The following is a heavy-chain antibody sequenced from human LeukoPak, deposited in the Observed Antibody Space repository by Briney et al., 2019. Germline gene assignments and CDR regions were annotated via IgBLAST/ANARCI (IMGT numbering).Heavy chain of an antibody. CDR2: ISASGGST. V-gene: IGHV3-23*01. D-gene: IGHD2-2*01. CDR3: AKDHCSSTSCYPYGGWFDP. J-gene: IGHJ5*02. CDR1: GFSINSYV. Sequence: PGGSLRLSCAASGFSINSYVMTWVRQAPGKGLEWVSDISASGGSTYYADSVKGRFTISRDNSKNTLYLQMNTLRAEDTAVYYCAKDHCSSTSCYPYGGWFDPWGQGTLVTVSS.